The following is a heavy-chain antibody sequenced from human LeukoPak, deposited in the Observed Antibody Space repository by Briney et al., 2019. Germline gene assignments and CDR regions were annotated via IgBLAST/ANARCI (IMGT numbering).Heavy chain of an antibody. D-gene: IGHD3-10*01. CDR3: ARDSGSYYNP. V-gene: IGHV3-21*01. CDR2: ISSSGSYI. Sequence: GGSLRLSCAASGFTFSSYSMNWVRQAPGKGLECVSSISSSGSYIHYADLLKGRFTISRDNTKNSLYLQMNSLRAEDTALYYCARDSGSYYNPWGQGTLVTVSS. CDR1: GFTFSSYS. J-gene: IGHJ5*02.